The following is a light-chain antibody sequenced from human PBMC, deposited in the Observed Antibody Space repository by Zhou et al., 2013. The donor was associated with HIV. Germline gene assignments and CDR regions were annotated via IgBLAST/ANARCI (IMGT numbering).Light chain of an antibody. CDR1: QIVSSRY. Sequence: EIVMTQSPATLSVSPGERATLSCRASQIVSSRYLAWYQQKPGQAPRLLIYGASSRATGIPDRFSGSGSGRDFTLTISRLEPEDFAVYYCQQYGSSPTTFGGGTKV. J-gene: IGKJ4*01. CDR2: GAS. V-gene: IGKV3-20*01. CDR3: QQYGSSPTT.